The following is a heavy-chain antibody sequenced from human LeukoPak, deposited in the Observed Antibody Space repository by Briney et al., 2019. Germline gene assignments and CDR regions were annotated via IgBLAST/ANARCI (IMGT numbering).Heavy chain of an antibody. D-gene: IGHD6-13*01. CDR1: GYSISSGYY. V-gene: IGHV4-38-2*02. CDR2: IYHNGST. CDR3: VAAAGTWLRDFGLFDP. Sequence: PSETLSLTCTVSGYSISSGYYWGWIRQPPGKGLGWIGSIYHNGSTYYNPSLKSRVTISVDTSKNQFSLKLSSVTAADTAVYYCVAAAGTWLRDFGLFDPWGQGTLVTVSS. J-gene: IGHJ5*02.